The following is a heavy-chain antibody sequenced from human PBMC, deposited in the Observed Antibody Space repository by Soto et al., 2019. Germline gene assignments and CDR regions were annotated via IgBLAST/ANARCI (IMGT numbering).Heavy chain of an antibody. CDR2: VFWDGGE. V-gene: IGHV2-5*02. CDR3: TQVYGSGSWVWYFPS. J-gene: IGHJ5*02. D-gene: IGHD1-26*01. CDR1: GFSLTTTGVG. Sequence: QITLRESGPSLVKPTETLTLTCTFSGFSLTTTGVGVGWIRQPPGKALEWLAVVFWDGGERYSPSLKSRVTITEDTSKDQVVRTMTNTDPADTATYHCTQVYGSGSWVWYFPSWGPGTLVTVSS.